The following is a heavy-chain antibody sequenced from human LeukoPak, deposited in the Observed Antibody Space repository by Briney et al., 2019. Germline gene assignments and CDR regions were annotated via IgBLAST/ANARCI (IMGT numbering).Heavy chain of an antibody. CDR2: IRYDGSDK. J-gene: IGHJ4*02. V-gene: IGHV3-30*02. D-gene: IGHD6-19*01. CDR1: GFTFSSYG. Sequence: GGSLRLSCVASGFTFSSYGMHWVRRAPGKGLEWVAFIRYDGSDKYYLDSVKGRFTISRDNSKNTLYLQMNSLRAEDSAVYYCVKDYRSGSYMGHFDYWGQGTLVTVSS. CDR3: VKDYRSGSYMGHFDY.